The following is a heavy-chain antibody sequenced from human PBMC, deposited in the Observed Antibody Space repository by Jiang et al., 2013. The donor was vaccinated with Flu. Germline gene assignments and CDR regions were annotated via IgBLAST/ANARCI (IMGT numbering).Heavy chain of an antibody. D-gene: IGHD2-8*02. Sequence: KPSQTLSLTCAISGDSVSSNSAAWNWIRQSPSGGLEWLGRTYYRSKWYNDYAVSVKSRITINADTSKNQLSLQLSSVTPEDTAIFYCARQGSGGRSFDVWGQGTMVTVSS. CDR3: ARQGSGGRSFDV. CDR1: GDSVSSNSAA. J-gene: IGHJ3*01. CDR2: TYYRSKWYN. V-gene: IGHV6-1*01.